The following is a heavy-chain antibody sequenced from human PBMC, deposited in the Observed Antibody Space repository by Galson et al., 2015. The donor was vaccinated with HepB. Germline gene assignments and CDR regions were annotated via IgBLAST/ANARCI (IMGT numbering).Heavy chain of an antibody. CDR2: IRDRT. CDR3: TKDSSSGYPHYFDY. CDR1: GFIFSNYA. J-gene: IGHJ4*02. Sequence: SLRLSCAASGFIFSNYAMTWVRQAAGKGLEWVSTIRDRTYYADSVKGRFTISRDNSKNTLYLQMNSLRADDTAVYYCTKDSSSGYPHYFDYWGQGTLVTVSS. D-gene: IGHD3-22*01. V-gene: IGHV3-23*01.